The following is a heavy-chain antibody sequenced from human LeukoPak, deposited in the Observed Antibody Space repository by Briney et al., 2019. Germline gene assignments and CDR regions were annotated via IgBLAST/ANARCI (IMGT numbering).Heavy chain of an antibody. CDR3: ARDLTSSGWYPYYFDY. CDR2: TSSSSSYI. V-gene: IGHV3-21*01. Sequence: GGSLRLSCAASGFTFSSYEMNWVRQAPGKGLEWVSSTSSSSSYIYYADSVKGRFTISRDNAKNSVHLQMNSLRAEDTAVYYCARDLTSSGWYPYYFDYWGQGTLVTVSS. CDR1: GFTFSSYE. D-gene: IGHD6-19*01. J-gene: IGHJ4*02.